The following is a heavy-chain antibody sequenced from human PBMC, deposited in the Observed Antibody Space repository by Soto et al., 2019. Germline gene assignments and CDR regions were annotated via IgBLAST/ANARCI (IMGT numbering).Heavy chain of an antibody. CDR3: ARGLTSEWFDP. V-gene: IGHV1-8*01. CDR2: LNPNTGNT. Sequence: QVQLVQSGAEMKKPGASVKVSCKASGYTFTSYDINWVRQATGHGLEWMGWLNPNTGNTGYAPKFQGRVTMTRNTSINTVYMGLSSLRSEDTAVYYCARGLTSEWFDPWGQGTLVTVAS. J-gene: IGHJ5*02. CDR1: GYTFTSYD. D-gene: IGHD4-17*01.